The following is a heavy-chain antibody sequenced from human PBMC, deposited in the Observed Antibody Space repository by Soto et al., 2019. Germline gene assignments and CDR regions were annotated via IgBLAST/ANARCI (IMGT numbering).Heavy chain of an antibody. J-gene: IGHJ4*02. Sequence: EVELLESGGGLVQPEGSLRLSCAASGFTFSTYAMGWVRQAPGKRLEWVSVVSSGGGTHYADSVKGRFTVSRDNSKNTLSLQMNSLRADDTAVYYCAKRRGAGGHFDYWGQGALVTVSS. CDR2: VSSGGGT. V-gene: IGHV3-23*01. D-gene: IGHD2-15*01. CDR3: AKRRGAGGHFDY. CDR1: GFTFSTYA.